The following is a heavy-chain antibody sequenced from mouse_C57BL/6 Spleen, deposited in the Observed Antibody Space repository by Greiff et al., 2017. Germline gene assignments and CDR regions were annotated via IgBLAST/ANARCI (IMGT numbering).Heavy chain of an antibody. V-gene: IGHV1-15*01. CDR3: TRCDGYYDAMDY. CDR1: GYTFTDYE. CDR2: IDPETGGT. D-gene: IGHD2-3*01. Sequence: QVQLQQSGAELVRPGASVTLSCKASGYTFTDYEMHWVKQTPVHGLEWIGAIDPETGGTAYNQKFKGKAILTADKSSSTAYMELRSLTSEDSAVYYCTRCDGYYDAMDYWGQGTSGTVSS. J-gene: IGHJ4*01.